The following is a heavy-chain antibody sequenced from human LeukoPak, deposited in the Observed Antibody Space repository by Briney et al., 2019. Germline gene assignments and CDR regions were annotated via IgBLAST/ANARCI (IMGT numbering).Heavy chain of an antibody. Sequence: SVKVSCKASGGTFSSYTISWVRQAPGQGLEWMGRIIPILGIANYAQKFLGRVTITADKSTSTAYMELSSLRSEDTAVYYCARDSSNRWELPNWGQGTLVTVSS. J-gene: IGHJ4*02. D-gene: IGHD1-26*01. CDR3: ARDSSNRWELPN. CDR2: IIPILGIA. V-gene: IGHV1-69*04. CDR1: GGTFSSYT.